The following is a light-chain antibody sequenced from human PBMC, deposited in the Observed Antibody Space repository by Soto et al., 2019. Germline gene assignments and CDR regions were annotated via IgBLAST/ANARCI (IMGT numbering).Light chain of an antibody. CDR3: QQYRSSPT. V-gene: IGKV3-20*01. J-gene: IGKJ4*01. Sequence: EIVLTQSPGTLSLSPGERATLSCRASQSVGSSNLAWYQQKPGQAPRLLIYGASTRATAIPDRFSGSGSGTDFTLTISRLEPEDFAVYYCQQYRSSPTFGGGTKVEIK. CDR2: GAS. CDR1: QSVGSSN.